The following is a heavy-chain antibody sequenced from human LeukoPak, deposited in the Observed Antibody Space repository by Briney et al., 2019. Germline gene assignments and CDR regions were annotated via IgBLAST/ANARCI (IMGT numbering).Heavy chain of an antibody. J-gene: IGHJ4*02. Sequence: GGSLRLSCAASGFTYSNFAMSWVRQAPGKGLEWVSAISDTGATTYDADSVKGRFTISRDNSRSTLYLQMNSLRAEDTALYYCAKDTSIGRYCTNGVCSPFDYWGQGTLVTVSS. CDR2: ISDTGATT. CDR3: AKDTSIGRYCTNGVCSPFDY. CDR1: GFTYSNFA. D-gene: IGHD2-8*01. V-gene: IGHV3-23*01.